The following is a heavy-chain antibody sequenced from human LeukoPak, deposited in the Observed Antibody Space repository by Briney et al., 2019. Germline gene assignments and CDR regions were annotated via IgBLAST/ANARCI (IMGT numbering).Heavy chain of an antibody. J-gene: IGHJ4*02. CDR3: ARDYCSSTSCLFDY. CDR2: INPNSGDT. V-gene: IGHV1-2*06. Sequence: ASVKVSCKASGYTFTSYYMHWVRQAPGQGLEWMGRINPNSGDTNYAQKFQGRVTMTRDTSISTAYVELSRLRSDDTAVYYCARDYCSSTSCLFDYWGQGTLVTVSS. CDR1: GYTFTSYY. D-gene: IGHD2-2*01.